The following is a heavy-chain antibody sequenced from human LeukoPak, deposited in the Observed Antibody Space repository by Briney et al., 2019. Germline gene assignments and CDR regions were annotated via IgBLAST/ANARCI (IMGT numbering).Heavy chain of an antibody. D-gene: IGHD6-19*01. CDR3: AIIPGIAVAGSDY. J-gene: IGHJ4*02. Sequence: PGGSLRLSCAASGFTFSSYEMNRVRQAPGKGLEWVSYISSSGSTIYYADSVKGRFTISRDNAKNSLYLQMNSLRAEDTAVYYCAIIPGIAVAGSDYWGQGTLVTVSS. CDR2: ISSSGSTI. V-gene: IGHV3-48*03. CDR1: GFTFSSYE.